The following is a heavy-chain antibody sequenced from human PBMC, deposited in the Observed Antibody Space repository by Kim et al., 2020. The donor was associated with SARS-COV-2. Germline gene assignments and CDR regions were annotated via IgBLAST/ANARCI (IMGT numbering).Heavy chain of an antibody. CDR3: AKDEWLVGATLDY. J-gene: IGHJ4*02. D-gene: IGHD1-26*01. V-gene: IGHV3-23*01. Sequence: YADSVKGRFTISRDNTKNTLYLQMNSLRAEDTAVYYCAKDEWLVGATLDYWGQGTLVTVSS.